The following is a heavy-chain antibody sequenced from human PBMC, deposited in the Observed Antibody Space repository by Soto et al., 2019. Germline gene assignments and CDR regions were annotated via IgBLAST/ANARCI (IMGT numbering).Heavy chain of an antibody. J-gene: IGHJ4*02. Sequence: QVQLQESGPGLVKPSETLSLTCTVSGGSVSSGSYYWSWIRQPPGKGLEWIGYIYYSGSTNYNPSLMSRVTITLNTSKNQFSLKLSSVTAADTAVYYCARVTGYCSSTSCYYMFDYWGQGTLVTVSS. D-gene: IGHD2-2*01. CDR2: IYYSGST. V-gene: IGHV4-61*01. CDR3: ARVTGYCSSTSCYYMFDY. CDR1: GGSVSSGSYY.